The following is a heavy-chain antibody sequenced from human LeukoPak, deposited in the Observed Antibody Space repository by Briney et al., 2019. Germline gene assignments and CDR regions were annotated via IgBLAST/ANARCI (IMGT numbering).Heavy chain of an antibody. CDR2: IKQDGSEK. Sequence: PGGSLRLSCAASGFTFSSYWISWVRQAPGKGLEWVANIKQDGSEKYYVDSVKGRFTISRDNAKNSLYLQMNSLRAEDTAVYYCARLQYSFLYGSGSYGVDYWGQGTLVIVSS. CDR3: ARLQYSFLYGSGSYGVDY. D-gene: IGHD3-10*01. V-gene: IGHV3-7*01. J-gene: IGHJ4*02. CDR1: GFTFSSYW.